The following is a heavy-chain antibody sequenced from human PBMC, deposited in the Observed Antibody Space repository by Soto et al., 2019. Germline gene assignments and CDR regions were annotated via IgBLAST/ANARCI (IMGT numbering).Heavy chain of an antibody. Sequence: ETLSLTCTVSVGSISSSSYYWGGIRQPPGKGLEWIGSIYYSGSTYYNPSLKSRVTISVDTSKNQFSLKLSSVTAADTAVYYCARGGIAAAGDYWGQGTLVTVSS. CDR2: IYYSGST. CDR1: VGSISSSSYY. J-gene: IGHJ4*02. CDR3: ARGGIAAAGDY. V-gene: IGHV4-39*01. D-gene: IGHD6-13*01.